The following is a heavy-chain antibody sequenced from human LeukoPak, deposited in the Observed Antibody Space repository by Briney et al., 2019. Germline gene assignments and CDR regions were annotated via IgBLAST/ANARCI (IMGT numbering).Heavy chain of an antibody. Sequence: ASVKVSCKASGYTFTSYGISWVRQAPGQGLEWMGRISAYNGNTNYAQKLQGRVTMTTDTSTSTAYMELRSLRSDDTAVYYCARTPNYYYDSSGYGRLRDFDYWGQGTLVTVSS. J-gene: IGHJ4*02. D-gene: IGHD3-22*01. CDR1: GYTFTSYG. V-gene: IGHV1-18*01. CDR3: ARTPNYYYDSSGYGRLRDFDY. CDR2: ISAYNGNT.